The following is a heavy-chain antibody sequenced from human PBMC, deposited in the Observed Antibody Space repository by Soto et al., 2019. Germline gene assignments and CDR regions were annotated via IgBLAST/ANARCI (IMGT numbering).Heavy chain of an antibody. Sequence: HLGGSLRLSCAASGFTFSSYAMHWVRQAPGKGLEWVAVISYDGSNKYYADSVKGRFTISRDNSKNTLYLQMNSLRAEDTAVYYCASDLGYYGSGSYYYGMDVWGQGTTVTVSS. V-gene: IGHV3-30-3*01. CDR3: ASDLGYYGSGSYYYGMDV. CDR1: GFTFSSYA. D-gene: IGHD3-10*01. CDR2: ISYDGSNK. J-gene: IGHJ6*02.